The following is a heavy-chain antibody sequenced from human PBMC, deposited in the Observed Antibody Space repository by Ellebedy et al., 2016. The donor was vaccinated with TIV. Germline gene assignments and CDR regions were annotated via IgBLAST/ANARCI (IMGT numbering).Heavy chain of an antibody. CDR3: ARHSTRLTGYLLNYYYYGMDV. CDR1: GGSISSSSYY. CDR2: IYYSGST. Sequence: SETLSLXCTVSGGSISSSSYYWGWIRQPPGKGLEWIGSIYYSGSTYYNPSLKSRVTISVDTSKNQFSLKLSSVTAADTAVYYCARHSTRLTGYLLNYYYYGMDVWGQGTTVTVSS. D-gene: IGHD3-9*01. J-gene: IGHJ6*02. V-gene: IGHV4-39*01.